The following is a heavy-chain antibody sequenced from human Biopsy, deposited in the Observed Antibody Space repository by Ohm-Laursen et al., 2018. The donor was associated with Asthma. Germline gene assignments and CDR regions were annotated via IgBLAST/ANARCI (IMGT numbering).Heavy chain of an antibody. J-gene: IGHJ4*02. V-gene: IGHV3-30-3*01. D-gene: IGHD3-3*01. Sequence: RSLRLSCSATGFTSRSYAMHWVRQAPGKGLERVAVGGSYYDGGLKYYADSVNGRFTVSRDDSKNTLYLQMNSLRPDDTAVYYCARDVMEWYLPAFDFWGQGTLVTVSS. CDR2: GGSYYDGGLK. CDR1: GFTSRSYA. CDR3: ARDVMEWYLPAFDF.